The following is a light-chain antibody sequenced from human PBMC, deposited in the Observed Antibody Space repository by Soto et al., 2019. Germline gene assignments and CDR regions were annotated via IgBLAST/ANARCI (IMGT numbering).Light chain of an antibody. Sequence: DIQMTHSPSSLSASEGDRVPITCRASQGITYYLAWYQQKPGKVPKLLIYAASTLQSGVPSRFSGGGSGADFTLTISSLQPEDVATYYCQNYNSAPLTFGGGTKVDI. J-gene: IGKJ4*01. CDR1: QGITYY. CDR3: QNYNSAPLT. V-gene: IGKV1-27*01. CDR2: AAS.